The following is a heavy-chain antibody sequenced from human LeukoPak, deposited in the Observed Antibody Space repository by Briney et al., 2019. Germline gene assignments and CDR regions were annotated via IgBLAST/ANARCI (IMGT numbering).Heavy chain of an antibody. D-gene: IGHD3-9*01. CDR2: IYTSGST. V-gene: IGHV4-61*02. Sequence: SETLSLTCTVSGGSISSGTYYWSWIRQPAGKGLEWIGRIYTSGSTNYNPSLQSRVTISVDTSKNQFSLKLSSVTAADTAVYYCARHLTYYDILTGYYQYYFDYWGQGTLVTVSS. CDR1: GGSISSGTYY. CDR3: ARHLTYYDILTGYYQYYFDY. J-gene: IGHJ4*02.